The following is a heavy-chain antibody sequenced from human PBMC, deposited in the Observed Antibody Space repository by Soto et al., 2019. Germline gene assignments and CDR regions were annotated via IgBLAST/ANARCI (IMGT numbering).Heavy chain of an antibody. Sequence: GGSLRVSCAASGFTFSSYAMSWVCQAPGKGLEWVSAISGSGGSTYYADSVKGRFTISRDNSKNTLYLQMNSLRAEDTAVYYCAKVRVYGDYAGFDYWGQGTLVTVS. CDR3: AKVRVYGDYAGFDY. V-gene: IGHV3-23*01. D-gene: IGHD4-17*01. CDR2: ISGSGGST. CDR1: GFTFSSYA. J-gene: IGHJ4*02.